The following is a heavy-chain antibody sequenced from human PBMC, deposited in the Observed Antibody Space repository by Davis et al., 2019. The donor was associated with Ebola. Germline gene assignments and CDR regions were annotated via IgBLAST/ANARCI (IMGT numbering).Heavy chain of an antibody. J-gene: IGHJ4*02. CDR1: GVTIATHD. CDR3: AKKYNNNWPSFDY. CDR2: INVGST. V-gene: IGHV3-23*01. D-gene: IGHD1-1*01. Sequence: GESLKISCEASGVTIATHDINWVRQAPGKGLEWVSGINVGSTFYADSVKGRFTISRDDSKNTVYLQMNSLRAEDTALYYCAKKYNNNWPSFDYWGQGALVTVSS.